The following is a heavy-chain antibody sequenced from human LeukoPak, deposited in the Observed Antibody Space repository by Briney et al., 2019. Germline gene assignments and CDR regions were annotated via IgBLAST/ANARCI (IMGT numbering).Heavy chain of an antibody. Sequence: GESLKISCMGSGYSFTNYWIGWVRQKPGKGLEWMGIIYPGDSETRYSPPFQGQVTISAGKSVNTAYLQWSSLKASDSAIYYCARPGRDGGYSYGFDSWGQGTLVTVSS. V-gene: IGHV5-51*01. J-gene: IGHJ5*01. CDR3: ARPGRDGGYSYGFDS. CDR1: GYSFTNYW. D-gene: IGHD5-18*01. CDR2: IYPGDSET.